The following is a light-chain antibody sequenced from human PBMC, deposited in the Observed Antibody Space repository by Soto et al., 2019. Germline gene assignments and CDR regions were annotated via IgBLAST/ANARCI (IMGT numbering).Light chain of an antibody. J-gene: IGLJ2*01. CDR2: RNN. CDR1: TSNIGSSY. CDR3: AGWDASLSGHVV. V-gene: IGLV1-47*01. Sequence: QAVVTQPPSASGTPGQRVTISCSGSTSNIGSSYVYWYQQLPGTAPKLLIFRNNQRPSGVPDRFSGSKSGTSASLAISGLRSEDEADYYCAGWDASLSGHVVFGGGTQLTVL.